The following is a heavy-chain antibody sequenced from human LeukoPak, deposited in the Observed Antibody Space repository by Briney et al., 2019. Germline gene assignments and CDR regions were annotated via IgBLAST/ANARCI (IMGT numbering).Heavy chain of an antibody. CDR1: GGTFSSYA. D-gene: IGHD6-19*01. CDR2: INPNSGGT. CDR3: ARDQVYNSAQGVVDY. Sequence: ASVKVSCKASGGTFSSYAISWVRQAPGQGLEWMGWINPNSGGTNYAQNFQGRVTMTRDTSISTAYMELSGLRSDDTAVYYCARDQVYNSAQGVVDYWGQGTLVTVSS. V-gene: IGHV1-2*02. J-gene: IGHJ4*02.